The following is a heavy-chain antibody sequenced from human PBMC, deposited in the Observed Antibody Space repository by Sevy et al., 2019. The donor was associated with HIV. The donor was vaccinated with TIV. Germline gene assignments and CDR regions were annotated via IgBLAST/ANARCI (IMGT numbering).Heavy chain of an antibody. J-gene: IGHJ4*02. CDR3: ARVGYLFGVYDSRHSFDY. CDR1: GYTFTGYY. D-gene: IGHD3-22*01. CDR2: INPNSGGT. Sequence: ASVKVSCKASGYTFTGYYMHWVRQAPGQGLEWMGWINPNSGGTNYAQKFQGRVTMTRDTSISTAYMELSRLRSDDTAVYYCARVGYLFGVYDSRHSFDYWGQGTLVTVSS. V-gene: IGHV1-2*02.